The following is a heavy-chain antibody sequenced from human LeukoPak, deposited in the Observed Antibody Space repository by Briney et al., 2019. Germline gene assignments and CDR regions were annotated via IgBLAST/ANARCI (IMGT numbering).Heavy chain of an antibody. V-gene: IGHV1-2*06. CDR3: ANQQFASVRAFDY. CDR1: GYTFTDYH. J-gene: IGHJ4*02. CDR2: INPYSGGT. D-gene: IGHD3-10*01. Sequence: GASVKVSCKASGYTFTDYHIHWVRQAPGQGLELMGRINPYSGGTHYSQEFQGRVTMTRDTSISTAYMELSSLRSDDTALYYCANQQFASVRAFDYWGQGILVTVSS.